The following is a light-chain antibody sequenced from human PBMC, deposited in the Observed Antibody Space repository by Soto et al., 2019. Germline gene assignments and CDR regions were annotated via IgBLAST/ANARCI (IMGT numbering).Light chain of an antibody. CDR3: HHYNSWTYP. V-gene: IGKV3-15*01. Sequence: EIVMTQSPDTLSVSPGERATLSCRASQSVSSNLAWYQQKPGQAPRLLIYDASTRAPGFPARFSGSGSGTEFTLTISSLQSEDFAVYYCHHYNSWTYPFGQGTKVDIX. J-gene: IGKJ2*01. CDR2: DAS. CDR1: QSVSSN.